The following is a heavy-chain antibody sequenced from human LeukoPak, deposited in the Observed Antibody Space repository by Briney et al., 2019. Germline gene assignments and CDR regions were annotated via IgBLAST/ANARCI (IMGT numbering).Heavy chain of an antibody. CDR3: ARAEEMAEVPDDAFDI. CDR1: GGSISSYY. Sequence: SETLSLTCTVSGGSISSYYWSWIRQPPGKGLEWIGYIYYSGSTNYNPSLKSRVTISVDTSKNQFSLKLSSVTAEDTAVYYCARAEEMAEVPDDAFDIWGQGTMVTVSS. J-gene: IGHJ3*02. CDR2: IYYSGST. V-gene: IGHV4-59*01. D-gene: IGHD5-24*01.